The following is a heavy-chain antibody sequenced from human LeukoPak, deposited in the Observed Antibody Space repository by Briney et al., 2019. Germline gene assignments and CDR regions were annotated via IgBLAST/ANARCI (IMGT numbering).Heavy chain of an antibody. V-gene: IGHV6-1*01. J-gene: IGHJ6*03. D-gene: IGHD3-3*01. Sequence: SQTLSLTCAISGDSVSSNSAAWNWIRQSPSRGLEWLGRTYYRSKWYNDYAVSVKSRITINPDTSKNQFSLQLNSVTPEDTAVYYCARASPRITIFGRASYMDVWGKGTTVTVSS. CDR3: ARASPRITIFGRASYMDV. CDR2: TYYRSKWYN. CDR1: GDSVSSNSAA.